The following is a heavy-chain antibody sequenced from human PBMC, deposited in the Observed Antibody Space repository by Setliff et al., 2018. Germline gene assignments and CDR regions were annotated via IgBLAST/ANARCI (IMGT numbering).Heavy chain of an antibody. J-gene: IGHJ6*03. CDR2: INWNGGST. D-gene: IGHD6-13*01. CDR3: AREGARSSSWYRPYYYYYMDV. V-gene: IGHV3-20*04. Sequence: GGSLRLSCAASGFTFSSYGMSWVRQAPGKGLEWVSGINWNGGSTGYADSVKGRFTISRDNAKNSLYLQMNSLRAEDTALYYCAREGARSSSWYRPYYYYYMDVWGKGTTVTVSS. CDR1: GFTFSSYG.